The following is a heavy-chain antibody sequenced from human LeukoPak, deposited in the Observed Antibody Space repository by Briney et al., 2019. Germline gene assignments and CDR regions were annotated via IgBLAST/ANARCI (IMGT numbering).Heavy chain of an antibody. CDR2: ISSSSSYI. J-gene: IGHJ6*03. Sequence: GGSLRLSCAASGFTFSSYSMNWVRQAPGKGLEWVSSISSSSSYIYYADSVKGRFTISRDNAKNSLYLQMNSLRAEDTAVYYCARVVAIPDKYYYYYYMDVWGKGTTVTVSS. CDR1: GFTFSSYS. CDR3: ARVVAIPDKYYYYYYMDV. V-gene: IGHV3-21*01. D-gene: IGHD2-21*01.